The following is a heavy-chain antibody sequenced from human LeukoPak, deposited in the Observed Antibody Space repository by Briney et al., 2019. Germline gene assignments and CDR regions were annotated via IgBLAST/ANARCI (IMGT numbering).Heavy chain of an antibody. CDR1: GYTFTGHY. J-gene: IGHJ4*02. D-gene: IGHD1-26*01. CDR2: INPNSGGT. Sequence: ASVKVSCKASGYTFTGHYMHWVRQAPGQGLEWMGWINPNSGGTNYAQKFQGRVTMTRDTSISTAYMELSRLRSDDTAVYYCARDFIVGATCFDYWGQGTLVTVSS. V-gene: IGHV1-2*02. CDR3: ARDFIVGATCFDY.